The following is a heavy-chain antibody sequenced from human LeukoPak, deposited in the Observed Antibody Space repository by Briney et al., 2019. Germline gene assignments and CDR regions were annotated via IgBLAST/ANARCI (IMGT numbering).Heavy chain of an antibody. CDR2: ISSSSSYI. CDR3: ARDGSVQEMATIPYET. CDR1: GFTFSSYS. J-gene: IGHJ5*02. D-gene: IGHD5-24*01. V-gene: IGHV3-21*01. Sequence: GGSLRLSCAASGFTFSSYSMNWVRQAPGKGLEWVSSISSSSSYIYYADSVKGRFTISRDNAKNSLYLQMNSLRAEDTAVYYCARDGSVQEMATIPYETWGQGTLVTASS.